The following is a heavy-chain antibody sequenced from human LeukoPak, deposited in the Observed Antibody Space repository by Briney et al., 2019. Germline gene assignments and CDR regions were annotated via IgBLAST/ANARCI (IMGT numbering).Heavy chain of an antibody. CDR1: GGSIGSGGYY. CDR3: ARRAPSAGYFDL. J-gene: IGHJ2*01. V-gene: IGHV4-31*03. CDR2: IYYSGST. Sequence: PSQTLSLTCTVSGGSIGSGGYYWSRIRQHPGKGLEWIGYIYYSGSTYYNPSLQSRITISMDTSKNQFSLKLSSVTAADTAVYFCARRAPSAGYFDLWGRGTLVTVSS.